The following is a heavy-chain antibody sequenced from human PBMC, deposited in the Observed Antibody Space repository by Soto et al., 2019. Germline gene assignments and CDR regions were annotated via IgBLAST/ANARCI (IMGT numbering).Heavy chain of an antibody. V-gene: IGHV3-73*01. CDR3: TRHEDAESSWYYYYYYMDV. CDR2: IRSKANSYAT. Sequence: EVQLVESGGGLVQPGGSLKLSCAASGFTFSGSAMHWVRQASGKGLEWVGRIRSKANSYATAYAASVTGRFTISRDDSKNTAYLQMNSLKTEDTAVYYCTRHEDAESSWYYYYYYMDVWGKGTTVTVSS. D-gene: IGHD6-13*01. J-gene: IGHJ6*03. CDR1: GFTFSGSA.